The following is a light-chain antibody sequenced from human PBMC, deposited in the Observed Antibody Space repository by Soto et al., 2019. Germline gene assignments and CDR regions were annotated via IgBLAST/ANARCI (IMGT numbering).Light chain of an antibody. CDR2: GAS. CDR1: QSISIS. V-gene: IGKV1-39*01. Sequence: DIQMTQSPSSLSASVVYRVTITCXASQSISISLNWYQLKPGKAPNLLMYGASYLKSGVPTRFSGSGSGTDFTLTISSLQPEDFATYYCQQTYTTPEITFGQGTRLEIK. J-gene: IGKJ5*01. CDR3: QQTYTTPEIT.